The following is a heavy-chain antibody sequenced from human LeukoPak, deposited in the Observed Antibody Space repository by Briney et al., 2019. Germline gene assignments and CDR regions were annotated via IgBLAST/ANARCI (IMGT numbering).Heavy chain of an antibody. CDR3: ANSPLPTIAPNWFDP. J-gene: IGHJ5*02. CDR1: GFTFSSYA. D-gene: IGHD6-13*01. Sequence: GGSLRLSCAASGFTFSSYAMSWVRQAPGKGLEWVSAISGSGGSTYYADSVKGRFTISRDNSKNTLYLQMNSLRAEDTAVYYCANSPLPTIAPNWFDPWGQGTLVTVSS. V-gene: IGHV3-23*01. CDR2: ISGSGGST.